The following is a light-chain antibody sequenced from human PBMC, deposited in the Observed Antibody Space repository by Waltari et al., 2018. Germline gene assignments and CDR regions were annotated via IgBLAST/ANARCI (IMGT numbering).Light chain of an antibody. J-gene: IGKJ4*01. CDR2: GAS. CDR1: QDISNY. Sequence: DIQMTQYPSSLSASVGDRVTITWRASQDISNYLAWFQQKPGKAPKSLIYGASSLQSGVPSKFSGSGSGTDFFLTISSLQPEDFAIYYCQQYKSYPLTFGGGTKVEVK. CDR3: QQYKSYPLT. V-gene: IGKV1-16*02.